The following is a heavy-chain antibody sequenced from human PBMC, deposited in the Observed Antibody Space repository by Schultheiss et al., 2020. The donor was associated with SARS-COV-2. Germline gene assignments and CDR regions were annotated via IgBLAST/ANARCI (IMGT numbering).Heavy chain of an antibody. J-gene: IGHJ5*02. D-gene: IGHD6-19*01. V-gene: IGHV3-48*03. CDR3: ARDTGEAVAGTDNWFDP. Sequence: GESLKIPCAASGFTFSSYEMNWVRQAPGKGLEWVSYISSSGSTIYYADSVKGRFTISRDNAKNSLYLQMNSLRAEDTAVYYCARDTGEAVAGTDNWFDPWGQGTLVTVSS. CDR1: GFTFSSYE. CDR2: ISSSGSTI.